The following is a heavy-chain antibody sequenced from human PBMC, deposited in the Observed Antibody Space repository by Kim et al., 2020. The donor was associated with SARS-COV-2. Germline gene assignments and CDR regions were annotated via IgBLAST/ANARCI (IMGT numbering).Heavy chain of an antibody. CDR3: AKEGDSSGFGY. CDR2: ISYDGSNK. CDR1: GFTFSSYG. J-gene: IGHJ4*02. D-gene: IGHD3-22*01. Sequence: GGSLRLSCAASGFTFSSYGMHWVRQAPGKGLEWVAVISYDGSNKYYADSVKGRFTISRDNSKNTLYLQMNSLRAEDTAVYYCAKEGDSSGFGYWGQGTLVTVSS. V-gene: IGHV3-30*18.